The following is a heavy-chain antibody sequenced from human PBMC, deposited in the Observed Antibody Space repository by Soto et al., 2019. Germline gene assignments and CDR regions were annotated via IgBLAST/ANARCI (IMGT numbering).Heavy chain of an antibody. CDR3: ASGRISDLPLYYMDV. CDR2: IIPVLGTA. D-gene: IGHD1-26*01. V-gene: IGHV1-69*08. Sequence: QVHLVQSGAEVTKPGSSVTVSCTASGGTFSSLTFSWVRQAPGQGLEWVGRIIPVLGTAVYTETFQGRVTISADKLAITVYMELSSLRSEDTAIYYCASGRISDLPLYYMDVWGKGTTVTVSS. CDR1: GGTFSSLT. J-gene: IGHJ6*04.